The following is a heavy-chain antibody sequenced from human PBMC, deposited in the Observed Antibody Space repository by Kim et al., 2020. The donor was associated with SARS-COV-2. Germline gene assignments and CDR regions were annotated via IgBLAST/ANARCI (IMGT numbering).Heavy chain of an antibody. Sequence: YADSVKGRFTISRDNAKNSLYLQMNSLRAEDTAIYYCARATTTYFHCGMDVWGQGTTVTVSS. J-gene: IGHJ6*02. V-gene: IGHV3-11*05. CDR3: ARATTTYFHCGMDV. D-gene: IGHD5-12*01.